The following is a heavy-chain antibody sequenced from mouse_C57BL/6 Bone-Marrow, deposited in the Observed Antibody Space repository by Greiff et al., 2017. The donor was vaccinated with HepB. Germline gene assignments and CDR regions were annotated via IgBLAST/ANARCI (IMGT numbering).Heavy chain of an antibody. CDR3: TRRGTGGWAY. V-gene: IGHV1-15*01. Sequence: VKLLESGAELVRPGASVTLSCKASGYTFTDYEMHWVKQTPVHGLEWIGAIDPETGGTAYNQKFKGKAILTADKSSSTAYIELRSLTSEDSAVYYWTRRGTGGWAYWGQGTLVTVSA. CDR1: GYTFTDYE. J-gene: IGHJ3*01. CDR2: IDPETGGT. D-gene: IGHD4-1*01.